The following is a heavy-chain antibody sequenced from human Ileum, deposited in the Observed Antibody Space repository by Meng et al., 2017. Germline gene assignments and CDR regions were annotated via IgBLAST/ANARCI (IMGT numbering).Heavy chain of an antibody. CDR2: ISWNSGSI. CDR1: GFTFDDYA. V-gene: IGHV3-9*03. CDR3: AKGRFGELLYAFDI. D-gene: IGHD3-10*01. J-gene: IGHJ3*02. Sequence: GGSLRLSCAASGFTFDDYAMHWVRQAPGKGLEWVSGISWNSGSIGYADSVKGRFTISRDNAKNFLYLQMNSLRAEDMALYYCAKGRFGELLYAFDIWGQGTMVTVSS.